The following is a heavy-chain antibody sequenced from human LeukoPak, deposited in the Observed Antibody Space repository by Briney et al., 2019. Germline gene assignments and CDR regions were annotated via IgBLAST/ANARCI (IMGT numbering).Heavy chain of an antibody. V-gene: IGHV1-18*01. J-gene: IGHJ5*02. CDR2: MNTYNDNT. CDR3: ARVFCGSTSCYNSFDP. CDR1: GYTFTSYG. Sequence: ASVKVSCKASGYTFTSYGITWVRQAPGQGLEWMGWMNTYNDNTKYAQKLQGRVTMTKDTSTTTAYMELRSLRSDDTAVYYCARVFCGSTSCYNSFDPWAREPWSPSPQ. D-gene: IGHD2-2*01.